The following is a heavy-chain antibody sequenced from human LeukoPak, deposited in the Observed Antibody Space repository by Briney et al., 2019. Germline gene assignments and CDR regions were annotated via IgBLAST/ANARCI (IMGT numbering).Heavy chain of an antibody. CDR1: GYTFTSYG. J-gene: IGHJ5*02. D-gene: IGHD6-6*01. CDR3: ARGRAARPLYNWFDP. Sequence: ASVKVSCKASGYTFTSYGISWVRQAPGQGLEWMGWISAYNGNTNYAQKLQGRVTMTTDTSTSTAYMELRSLRSDDTAVYYCARGRAARPLYNWFDPWGQGTLVTVSS. V-gene: IGHV1-18*01. CDR2: ISAYNGNT.